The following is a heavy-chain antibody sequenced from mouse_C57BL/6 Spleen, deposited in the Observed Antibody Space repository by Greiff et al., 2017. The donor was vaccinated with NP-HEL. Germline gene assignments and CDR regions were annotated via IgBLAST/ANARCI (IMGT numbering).Heavy chain of an antibody. Sequence: EVKLMESGGGLVKPGGSLKLSCAASGFTFSSYAMSWVRQTPEKRLEWVATISDGGSYTYYPDNVKGRFTISSDNAKNNLYLQMSHLKSEDTAMYYCARDLNYYGSSRYYFDYWGQGTTLTVSS. CDR3: ARDLNYYGSSRYYFDY. V-gene: IGHV5-4*01. CDR2: ISDGGSYT. D-gene: IGHD1-1*01. J-gene: IGHJ2*01. CDR1: GFTFSSYA.